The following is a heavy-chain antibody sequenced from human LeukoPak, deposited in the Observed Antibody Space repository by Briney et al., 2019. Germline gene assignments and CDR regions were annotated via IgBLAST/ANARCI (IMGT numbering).Heavy chain of an antibody. D-gene: IGHD2-15*01. CDR3: ARAPYCSGGSCHGADFDY. J-gene: IGHJ4*02. CDR1: GGSISSGSYY. CDR2: IYTSGST. V-gene: IGHV4-61*02. Sequence: SETLSLTCTVSGGSISSGSYYWSWIRQPAGKGLEWIGRIYTSGSTNYNPSLKSRVTMSVDTSKNQFSLKLSSVTAADTAVYYCARAPYCSGGSCHGADFDYWGQGTLVTVSS.